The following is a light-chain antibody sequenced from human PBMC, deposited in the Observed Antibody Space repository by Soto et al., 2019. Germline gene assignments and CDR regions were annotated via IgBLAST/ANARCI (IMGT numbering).Light chain of an antibody. V-gene: IGKV4-1*01. Sequence: DIVMTQSPDSLTVSLGERATINCKSSQSVLYSSSNNNYVSWFQQKPGQPPKMLIYWASTRESGVPDRFNGSGSGTDFTLTISSLQAEDVAVYYCQQYYTIPYTFGQGTKVDIK. CDR3: QQYYTIPYT. CDR1: QSVLYSSSNNNY. CDR2: WAS. J-gene: IGKJ2*01.